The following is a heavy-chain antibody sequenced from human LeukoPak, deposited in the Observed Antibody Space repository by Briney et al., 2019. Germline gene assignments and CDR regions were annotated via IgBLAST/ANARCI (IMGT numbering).Heavy chain of an antibody. CDR2: INPSGGST. V-gene: IGHV1-46*01. Sequence: ASVKVSCKASGYTFTSYGISWVRQAPGQGLEWMGIINPSGGSTSYAQKFQGRVTMTRDTSTSTVYMELSSLRSEDTAVYYCASDYLVGYYYYMDVWGKGTTVTVSS. CDR1: GYTFTSYG. J-gene: IGHJ6*03. D-gene: IGHD2-8*02. CDR3: ASDYLVGYYYYMDV.